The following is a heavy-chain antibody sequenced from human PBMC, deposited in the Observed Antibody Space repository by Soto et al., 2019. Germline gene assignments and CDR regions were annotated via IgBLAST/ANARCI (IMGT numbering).Heavy chain of an antibody. J-gene: IGHJ4*02. Sequence: PGVSLRLSCSAAGFTFSSYWMHWVRQAPGKGLMRVSRINSDGSSTSYADSVKGRFTISRDNAKNTLYLQMNSLRAEDTAVYYCAMRASYYDSSGYFDYWGQGT. CDR3: AMRASYYDSSGYFDY. D-gene: IGHD3-22*01. CDR1: GFTFSSYW. CDR2: INSDGSST. V-gene: IGHV3-74*01.